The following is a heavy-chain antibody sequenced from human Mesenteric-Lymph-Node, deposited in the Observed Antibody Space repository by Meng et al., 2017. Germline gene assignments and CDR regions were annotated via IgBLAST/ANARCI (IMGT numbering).Heavy chain of an antibody. J-gene: IGHJ4*03. D-gene: IGHD2-15*01. CDR2: IKSKTDGGTT. CDR3: ARGRNIVVVVAPYGGPYFDY. Sequence: GGSLRLSCAASGFTFSNAWMSWVRQAPGKGLEWVGRIKSKTDGGTTDYAAPVKGRFTISRDDSKNTLYLQMNSLRAEDTAVYYCARGRNIVVVVAPYGGPYFDYWGQGTTVTVSS. V-gene: IGHV3-15*01. CDR1: GFTFSNAW.